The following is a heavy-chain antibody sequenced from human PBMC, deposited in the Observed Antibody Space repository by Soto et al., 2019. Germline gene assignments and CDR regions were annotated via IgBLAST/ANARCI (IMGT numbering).Heavy chain of an antibody. V-gene: IGHV3-23*01. CDR2: ISGSGGST. Sequence: AGGSLRLSCAASGFPFSSYAMGWVRQAPGKGLEWVSAISGSGGSTYYADSVKGRFTISRDNSKNTLYLQMNSLRAEDTAVYYCAKGYTFISGWYSANAFDTWGQENMLTISS. CDR1: GFPFSSYA. J-gene: IGHJ3*02. CDR3: AKGYTFISGWYSANAFDT. D-gene: IGHD6-19*01.